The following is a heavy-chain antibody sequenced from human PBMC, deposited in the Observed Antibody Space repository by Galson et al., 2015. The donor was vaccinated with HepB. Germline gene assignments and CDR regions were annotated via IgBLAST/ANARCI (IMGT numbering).Heavy chain of an antibody. CDR1: GFTFSSYA. V-gene: IGHV3-23*01. D-gene: IGHD6-19*01. Sequence: LRLSCAASGFTFSSYAMSWVRQAPGKGLEWVSAISGSGGATYYADSVRGRFTISRDNSKNTLYLQMNSLRAEDTAVYYCAKAHKNIAVAGYFDYWGQGTLVTVSS. J-gene: IGHJ4*02. CDR2: ISGSGGAT. CDR3: AKAHKNIAVAGYFDY.